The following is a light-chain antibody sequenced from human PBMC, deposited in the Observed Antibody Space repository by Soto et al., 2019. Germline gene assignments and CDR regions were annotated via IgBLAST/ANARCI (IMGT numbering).Light chain of an antibody. Sequence: IQMTQSPSTLSASVGDTVTMTCRASQTISNWLAWYQQKPGKAPKLLIYAASSLQSGVPSRFSGSGSGTDFTLTISSLQPEDFATYYCQQSYSTPRGITFGQGTRLEIK. CDR3: QQSYSTPRGIT. CDR1: QTISNW. CDR2: AAS. J-gene: IGKJ5*01. V-gene: IGKV1-39*01.